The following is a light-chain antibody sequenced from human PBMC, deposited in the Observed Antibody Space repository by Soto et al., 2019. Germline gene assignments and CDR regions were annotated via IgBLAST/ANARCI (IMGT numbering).Light chain of an antibody. CDR3: QQYGSSPYT. J-gene: IGKJ2*01. Sequence: EIVLTQSPGTLSLSPGERATLSCRASQSVSSNYLAWYQQRPGQAPRLLIYGASSRATGIPDRFSGSGSGTDFTLTISRLESEDFAVYCCQQYGSSPYTFGQGTKLEIK. CDR2: GAS. V-gene: IGKV3-20*01. CDR1: QSVSSNY.